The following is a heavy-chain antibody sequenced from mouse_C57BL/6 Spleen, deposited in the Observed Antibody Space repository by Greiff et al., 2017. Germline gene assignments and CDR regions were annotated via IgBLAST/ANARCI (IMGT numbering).Heavy chain of an antibody. D-gene: IGHD2-3*01. CDR2: IRSKSNNYAT. CDR3: VREYDGYYGSWFAY. Sequence: EVMLVESGGGLVQPKGSLKLSCAASGFSFNTYAMNWVRQAPGKGLEWVARIRSKSNNYATYYADSVKDRFTISRDDSESMLYLQMNNLKTEDTAMYYCVREYDGYYGSWFAYWGQGTLVTVSA. V-gene: IGHV10-1*01. CDR1: GFSFNTYA. J-gene: IGHJ3*01.